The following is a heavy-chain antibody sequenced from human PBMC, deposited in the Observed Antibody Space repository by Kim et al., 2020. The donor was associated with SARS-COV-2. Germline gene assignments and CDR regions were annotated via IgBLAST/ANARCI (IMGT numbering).Heavy chain of an antibody. CDR2: ISAYNGNT. J-gene: IGHJ6*02. CDR1: GYPFSIYG. Sequence: ASVKVSCKASGYPFSIYGISWVRQAPGQGLEWMGWISAYNGNTNYAQKLQGRVTMTTDTSTATAYMELRSLRSDETAVYYCARADGDFYYYGLEVWGQGTTVTVSS. D-gene: IGHD4-17*01. CDR3: ARADGDFYYYGLEV. V-gene: IGHV1-18*01.